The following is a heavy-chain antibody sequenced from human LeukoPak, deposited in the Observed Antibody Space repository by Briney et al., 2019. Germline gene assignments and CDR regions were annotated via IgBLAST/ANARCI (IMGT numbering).Heavy chain of an antibody. D-gene: IGHD6-13*01. J-gene: IGHJ5*02. CDR2: ISGSGGST. V-gene: IGHV3-23*01. CDR1: GFTFSSYA. CDR3: AKDLKRWQQLRWFDP. Sequence: GGSLRLSCAASGFTFSSYAMSWVRQAPGEGLEWVSAISGSGGSTYYTDSVKGRFTISRDNSKNTLYLQMNSLRAEDTAVYYCAKDLKRWQQLRWFDPWGQGTLVTVSS.